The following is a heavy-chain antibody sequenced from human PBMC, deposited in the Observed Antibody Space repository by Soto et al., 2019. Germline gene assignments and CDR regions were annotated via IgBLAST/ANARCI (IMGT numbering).Heavy chain of an antibody. CDR2: ISYSGST. V-gene: IGHV4-31*03. Sequence: QMQLQESGPGLVKPSQTLSLTCTVSGGSIKNSGYYWSWIRQHPEKGLEWIGYISYSGSTDHAPSLKSRVTMSVDTSKNQFFLNLTSVTAADTAVYYCGRDAVTKRDFYYYGMDVWGRGTTVTVSS. CDR1: GGSIKNSGYY. CDR3: GRDAVTKRDFYYYGMDV. J-gene: IGHJ6*02. D-gene: IGHD4-4*01.